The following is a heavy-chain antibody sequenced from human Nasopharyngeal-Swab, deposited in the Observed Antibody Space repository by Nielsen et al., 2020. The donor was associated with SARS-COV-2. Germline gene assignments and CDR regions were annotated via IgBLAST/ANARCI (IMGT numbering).Heavy chain of an antibody. Sequence: SETLSLTCTVSGGSVSSGSHYWSWIRQPPGKSLEWIGYIYYSGSTNYNPSLKSRVTISDDKSKNQFSLRLSSVTAADTAVYYCARRAYYYDSSGYYSYYFDHWDQGTLVTVSS. D-gene: IGHD3-22*01. J-gene: IGHJ4*02. CDR1: GGSVSSGSHY. CDR3: ARRAYYYDSSGYYSYYFDH. V-gene: IGHV4-61*01. CDR2: IYYSGST.